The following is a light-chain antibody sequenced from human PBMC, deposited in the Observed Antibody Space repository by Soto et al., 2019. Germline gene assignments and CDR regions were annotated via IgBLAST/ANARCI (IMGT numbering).Light chain of an antibody. CDR3: LQHNSYPLT. J-gene: IGKJ4*01. CDR2: DAS. V-gene: IGKV1-17*01. CDR1: QGIRND. Sequence: DMQMTQSPSSLSASVGDRVTITSRASQGIRNDLAWYQQKPGKTPKRLIYDASSFQSRVPSRFSGSGSGTEFTLTISSLQPEDFATYYCLQHNSYPLTFGGGTKVEIK.